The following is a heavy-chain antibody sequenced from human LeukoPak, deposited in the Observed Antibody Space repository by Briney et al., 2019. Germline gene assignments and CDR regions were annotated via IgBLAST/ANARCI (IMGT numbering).Heavy chain of an antibody. CDR2: INPKNGDS. V-gene: IGHV1-2*02. CDR3: ARSGYDYGDSSDF. CDR1: GYPFTTYY. Sequence: ASVKVSCKASGYPFTTYYIHWVRQAPGQGLEWMGCINPKNGDSKYAQKFQGRVTMTRATSIATAYMEVSRLTSDDTAVYFCARSGYDYGDSSDFWGQGTLVTVSS. J-gene: IGHJ4*02. D-gene: IGHD4-17*01.